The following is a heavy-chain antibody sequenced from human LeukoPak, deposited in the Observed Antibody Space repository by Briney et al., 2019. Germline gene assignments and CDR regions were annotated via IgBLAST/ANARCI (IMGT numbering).Heavy chain of an antibody. Sequence: GGSLRLSYATSGFTFSTYGMTWVRQAPGKGLEWVAGISGRGITTAYAESVEGRFTISRDNSKNTLYVQMDSLRVEDTAVYYCAKYDNGFFYYYLDVWGKGTTVTVSS. J-gene: IGHJ6*03. V-gene: IGHV3-23*01. CDR1: GFTFSTYG. D-gene: IGHD3-22*01. CDR2: ISGRGITT. CDR3: AKYDNGFFYYYLDV.